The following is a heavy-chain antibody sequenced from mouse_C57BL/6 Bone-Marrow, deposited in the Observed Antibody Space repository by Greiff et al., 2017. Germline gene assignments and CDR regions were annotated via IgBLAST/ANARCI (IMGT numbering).Heavy chain of an antibody. V-gene: IGHV1-52*01. D-gene: IGHD2-3*01. Sequence: VQLQQPGAELVRPGSSVKLSCKASGYTFTSYWMHWVKQRPIQGLEWIGNIDPSGSETHYNQKFKDKATLTVDNSSSTAYMQLSSLTSEDSAVYYCARGGWLIRRDYFDYWGQGTTLTVSS. CDR1: GYTFTSYW. CDR2: IDPSGSET. J-gene: IGHJ2*01. CDR3: ARGGWLIRRDYFDY.